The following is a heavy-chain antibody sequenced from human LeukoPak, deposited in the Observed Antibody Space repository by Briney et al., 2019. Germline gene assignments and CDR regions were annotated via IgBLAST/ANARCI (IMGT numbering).Heavy chain of an antibody. CDR1: GFTFSNYP. CDR2: ISAGGTDT. D-gene: IGHD1-1*01. Sequence: GGSLRLSCAASGFTFSNYPMTWVRQAPGKGLEWVSAISAGGTDTYYADSVKGRFTIFRDNSKNTLYLQINSLRAEDTAVYYCARGERLGPDFWGQGTLVTVSS. V-gene: IGHV3-23*01. CDR3: ARGERLGPDF. J-gene: IGHJ4*02.